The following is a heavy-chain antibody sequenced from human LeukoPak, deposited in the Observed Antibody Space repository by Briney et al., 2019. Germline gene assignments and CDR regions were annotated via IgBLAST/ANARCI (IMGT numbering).Heavy chain of an antibody. V-gene: IGHV1-8*01. J-gene: IGHJ4*02. CDR2: MNPNSGNT. CDR1: GYTFTSYD. CDR3: AVLELIVREN. Sequence: ASVKVSCKASGYTFTSYDINWVRQATGQGLEWMGWMNPNSGNTGYAQKFQGRVTMTRNTSLRTAYMGLSSLRSEDTAVYYCAVLELIVRENWGQGTLVTVSS. D-gene: IGHD3-3*02.